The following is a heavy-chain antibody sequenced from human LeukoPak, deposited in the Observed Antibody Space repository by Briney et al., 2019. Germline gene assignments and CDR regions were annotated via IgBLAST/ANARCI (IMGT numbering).Heavy chain of an antibody. CDR2: IYNSGTS. D-gene: IGHD1-26*01. Sequence: SETLSLTCTVSGGSFSSYYWTWIRQPAGKGLEWIGRIYNSGTSNYSPSLESRVTMSLDTSKNRFSLSLSSVTAADTAVYYCARDRLGATGHWRIDVWGRGTLVTVSS. V-gene: IGHV4-4*07. J-gene: IGHJ2*01. CDR3: ARDRLGATGHWRIDV. CDR1: GGSFSSYY.